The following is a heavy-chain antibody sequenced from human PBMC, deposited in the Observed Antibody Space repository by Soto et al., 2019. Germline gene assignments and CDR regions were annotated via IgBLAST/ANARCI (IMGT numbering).Heavy chain of an antibody. J-gene: IGHJ5*02. D-gene: IGHD4-17*01. Sequence: QVQLQESGPGLVKPSQTLSLTCTVSGGSISSGGYYWSWIRQHPGKGLEWIGYIYYSGSTYYNPSLKSRVTISVDTSKNQFSLKLSSVTATDTAVYYCARARAVTTSYWFDPWGQGTLVTVSS. V-gene: IGHV4-31*03. CDR3: ARARAVTTSYWFDP. CDR1: GGSISSGGYY. CDR2: IYYSGST.